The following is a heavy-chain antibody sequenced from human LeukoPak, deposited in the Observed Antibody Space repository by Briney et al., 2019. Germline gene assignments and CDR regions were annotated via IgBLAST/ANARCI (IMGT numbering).Heavy chain of an antibody. CDR1: GFSLSTSGMR. CDR2: IDWDDDK. V-gene: IGHV2-70*04. D-gene: IGHD2-2*02. Sequence: SGPALVKPTQTLTLTCTFSGFSLSTSGMRVSWIRQPPGKALEWLARIDWDDDKFYSTSPKTRLTISKDTSKNQVVLTMTNMDPVDTATYYCARTRYCSSTSCNIFDYWGQGTLVTVSS. J-gene: IGHJ4*02. CDR3: ARTRYCSSTSCNIFDY.